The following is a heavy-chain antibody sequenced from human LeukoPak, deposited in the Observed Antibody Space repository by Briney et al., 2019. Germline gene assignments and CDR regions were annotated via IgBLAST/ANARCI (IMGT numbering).Heavy chain of an antibody. CDR2: ISWNSGSI. CDR3: AKDKVAVAGHPYYFDY. V-gene: IGHV3-9*01. J-gene: IGHJ4*02. Sequence: SLRLSCAASGFTFDDYAMHWVRQAPGKGLEWVSGISWNSGSIGYADSVKGRFTISRDNAKNSLYLQMNSLRAEDTALYYCAKDKVAVAGHPYYFDYWGQGTLVTVSS. D-gene: IGHD6-19*01. CDR1: GFTFDDYA.